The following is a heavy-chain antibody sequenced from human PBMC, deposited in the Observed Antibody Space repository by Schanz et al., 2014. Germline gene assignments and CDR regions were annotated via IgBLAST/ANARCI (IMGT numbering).Heavy chain of an antibody. D-gene: IGHD2-15*01. Sequence: QVPLVQSGAEVKEPGSSVKVSCKPSGGTFVTFFFTWVRQAPGQGPQWMGRISPLLGVANYAQEFQGRLTITADTSTSTAYMELSSLRSEDTAVYYCATCSGGTCHAKPVLDNWGQGTLVTVSS. CDR1: GGTFVTFF. J-gene: IGHJ4*02. V-gene: IGHV1-69*04. CDR3: ATCSGGTCHAKPVLDN. CDR2: ISPLLGVA.